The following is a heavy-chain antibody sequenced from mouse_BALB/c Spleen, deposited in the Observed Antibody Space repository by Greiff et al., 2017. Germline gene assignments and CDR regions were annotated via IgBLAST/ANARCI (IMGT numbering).Heavy chain of an antibody. J-gene: IGHJ4*01. CDR2: IDPSDSET. CDR1: GYSFTSYW. CDR3: ARKGPWDEGYAMDY. D-gene: IGHD4-1*01. V-gene: IGHV1S127*01. Sequence: QVQLQQSGPQLVRPGASVKISCKASGYSFTSYWMHWVKQRPGQGLEWIGMIDPSDSETRLNQKFKDKATLTVDKSSSTAYMQLSSPTSDDSAVYYCARKGPWDEGYAMDYWGQGTSVTVSS.